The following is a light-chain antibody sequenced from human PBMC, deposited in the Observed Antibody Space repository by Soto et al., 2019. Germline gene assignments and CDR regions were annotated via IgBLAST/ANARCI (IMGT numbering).Light chain of an antibody. CDR3: QPSYCTST. CDR1: QSISSY. J-gene: IGKJ1*01. Sequence: DIQMTQSPSSLSASVGDRVTITCRASQSISSYLNWYQQKPGKAPKLLIYAASSLQSGVPSRFSGSGAATDFTLAISSLQPEDFATCYCQPSYCTSTFGQGTTVEIK. CDR2: AAS. V-gene: IGKV1-39*01.